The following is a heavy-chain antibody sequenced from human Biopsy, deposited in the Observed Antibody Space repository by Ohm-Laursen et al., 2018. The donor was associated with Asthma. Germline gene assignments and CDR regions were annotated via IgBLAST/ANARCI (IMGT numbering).Heavy chain of an antibody. V-gene: IGHV3-33*01. CDR3: ARGGLGYCSSTSCYQSYYYGMDV. CDR1: GFTFSSYG. CDR2: IWYDGSNK. J-gene: IGHJ6*02. Sequence: SLRLSCAASGFTFSSYGMHWVRQAPGEGLEWVAVIWYDGSNKYYADSVKGRFTISRDNSKNTLYLQMNSLRAEDTAVYYCARGGLGYCSSTSCYQSYYYGMDVWGQGTTVTVSS. D-gene: IGHD2-2*01.